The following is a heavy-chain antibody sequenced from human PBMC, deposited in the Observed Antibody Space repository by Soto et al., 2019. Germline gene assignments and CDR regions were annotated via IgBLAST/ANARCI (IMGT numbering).Heavy chain of an antibody. CDR3: AIIFDGDYVPFDY. Sequence: PSETLSLTCTVSGGSVSSCSYSWSWIRQPPGKGLEWIGYIYYSGSTNYNPSLKSRVTISVDTSKNQFSLKLSSVTAADTAVYYCAIIFDGDYVPFDYWGQGTLVTVSS. CDR2: IYYSGST. CDR1: GGSVSSCSYS. J-gene: IGHJ4*02. V-gene: IGHV4-61*01. D-gene: IGHD4-17*01.